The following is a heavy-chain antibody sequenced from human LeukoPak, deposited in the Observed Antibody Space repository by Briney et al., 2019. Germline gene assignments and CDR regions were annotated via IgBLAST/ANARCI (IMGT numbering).Heavy chain of an antibody. V-gene: IGHV3-7*05. CDR3: ASSGDYQSSPLPFDH. Sequence: RGSLRLSCAASGFTFSSYWMSWVRQAPGKGLEWVANIKQDGSEKYYVDSVKGRFTISRDNAKNSLYLQMNSLRAEDTAVYYCASSGDYQSSPLPFDHGGQGTLVTVSS. CDR1: GFTFSSYW. D-gene: IGHD4-17*01. J-gene: IGHJ4*02. CDR2: IKQDGSEK.